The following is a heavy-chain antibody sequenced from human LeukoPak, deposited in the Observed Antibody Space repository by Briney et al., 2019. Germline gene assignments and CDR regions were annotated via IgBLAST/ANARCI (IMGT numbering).Heavy chain of an antibody. D-gene: IGHD3-3*01. J-gene: IGHJ5*02. CDR1: GYTFTGYG. V-gene: IGHV1-18*01. CDR3: ARAGETIFGAPNWFDP. Sequence: ASVTVSCTASGYTFTGYGISWVRQAPGQGLEWMGWISAYNGNTNYAQKLQGRVTMTTDTSTSTAYMELRSLRSDDTAVYYCARAGETIFGAPNWFDPWGQGTLVTVSS. CDR2: ISAYNGNT.